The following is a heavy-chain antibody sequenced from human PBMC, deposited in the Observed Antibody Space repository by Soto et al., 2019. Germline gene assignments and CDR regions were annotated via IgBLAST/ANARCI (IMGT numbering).Heavy chain of an antibody. CDR3: AKDRPSITDIVVVPAAPPGDWFDP. J-gene: IGHJ5*02. CDR2: ISGSGGST. Sequence: EVQLLESGGGLVQPGGSLRLSCAASGFTFSSYAMSWVRQAPGKGLEWVSAISGSGGSTYYADSVKGRFTISRDNSKNTLYLQMNSLRDEDTAVYYYAKDRPSITDIVVVPAAPPGDWFDPWGQGNLVTVSS. D-gene: IGHD2-2*01. V-gene: IGHV3-23*01. CDR1: GFTFSSYA.